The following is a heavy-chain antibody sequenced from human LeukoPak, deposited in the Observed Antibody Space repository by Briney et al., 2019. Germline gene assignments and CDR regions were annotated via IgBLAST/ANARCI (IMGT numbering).Heavy chain of an antibody. J-gene: IGHJ3*02. CDR1: GYTFTDYS. V-gene: IGHV1-18*04. D-gene: IGHD3-22*01. Sequence: ASVKVSCKASGYTFTDYSMHWVRQAPGQGLEWMGWISPNSGGTNYAQKLQGRVTMTTDTSTTTAYMELRSLRSDDTAVYYCANLKNDYDSSGYLVTDAFDIWGQGTMVTVSS. CDR2: ISPNSGGT. CDR3: ANLKNDYDSSGYLVTDAFDI.